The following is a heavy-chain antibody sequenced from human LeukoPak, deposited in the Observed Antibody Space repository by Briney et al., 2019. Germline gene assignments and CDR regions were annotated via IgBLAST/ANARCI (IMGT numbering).Heavy chain of an antibody. J-gene: IGHJ4*02. D-gene: IGHD1-14*01. CDR3: AKPARTDYADY. Sequence: GSLRLSCSASGFTFSSYAISWVRQAPGKGLEWVSLIRGSGGSTYYADSVKGRFTISRDNSKNTLYLQMNSLRAEDTAVYYCAKPARTDYADYWGQGTLVTVSS. CDR2: IRGSGGST. CDR1: GFTFSSYA. V-gene: IGHV3-23*01.